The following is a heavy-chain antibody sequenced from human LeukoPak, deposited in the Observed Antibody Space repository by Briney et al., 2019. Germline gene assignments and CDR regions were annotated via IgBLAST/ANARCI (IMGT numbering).Heavy chain of an antibody. CDR3: ARVFLAAAGHYYYYYMDV. CDR1: GGSISSYY. CDR2: IYYSGST. D-gene: IGHD6-13*01. J-gene: IGHJ6*03. Sequence: SETLSLTCTVSGGSISSYYWGWIRQPPWKGLEWIGYIYYSGSTNYNPSLKSRVTISVDTSKNQFSLKLSSVTAADTAVYYCARVFLAAAGHYYYYYMDVWGKGTTVTVSS. V-gene: IGHV4-59*01.